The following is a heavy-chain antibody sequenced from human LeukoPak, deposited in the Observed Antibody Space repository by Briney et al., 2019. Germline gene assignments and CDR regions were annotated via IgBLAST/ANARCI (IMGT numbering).Heavy chain of an antibody. CDR3: ARGDYYYMDV. V-gene: IGHV4-59*01. CDR1: GGSISSYY. Sequence: PSETLSLTCTVSGGSISSYYWSWIRQPPGKGLEWIGYIYYSGSTNYNPSLKSRVSISVDTSKNQFSLRLSSVTAADTAVYYCARGDYYYMDVWGKGTTVTVSS. CDR2: IYYSGST. J-gene: IGHJ6*03.